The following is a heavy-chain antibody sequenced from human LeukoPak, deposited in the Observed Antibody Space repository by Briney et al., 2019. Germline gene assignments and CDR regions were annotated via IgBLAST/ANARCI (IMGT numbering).Heavy chain of an antibody. CDR2: INHSGST. D-gene: IGHD3-10*01. CDR3: ARATWFGEFHFDY. V-gene: IGHV4-34*01. Sequence: SGTLSLTCAVYGGSFSGYYWSWIRQPPGKGLEWIGEINHSGSTNYNPSLKSRVTISVDTSKNQFSLKLSSVTAADTAVYYCARATWFGEFHFDYWGQGTLVTVSS. J-gene: IGHJ4*02. CDR1: GGSFSGYY.